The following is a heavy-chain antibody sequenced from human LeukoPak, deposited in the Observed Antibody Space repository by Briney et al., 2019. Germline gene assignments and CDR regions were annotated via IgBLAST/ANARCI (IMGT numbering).Heavy chain of an antibody. CDR2: ISGSGGST. Sequence: GGSLRLSCAASGFTFSSYAMSWVREGQGTGLEGVSAISGSGGSTYYADSVKGRFTISRDNSKNTLYLQMNSLRAEDTAVYYCAKLASPYSSGWYIDYWGQGTLVTVSS. CDR1: GFTFSSYA. V-gene: IGHV3-23*01. CDR3: AKLASPYSSGWYIDY. D-gene: IGHD6-19*01. J-gene: IGHJ4*02.